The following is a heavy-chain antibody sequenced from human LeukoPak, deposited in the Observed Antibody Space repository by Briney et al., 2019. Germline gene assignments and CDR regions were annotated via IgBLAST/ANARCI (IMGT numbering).Heavy chain of an antibody. CDR2: INPNSGGT. D-gene: IGHD5-12*01. CDR3: ARSGGYSGYDTPGYYYGMDV. J-gene: IGHJ6*02. V-gene: IGHV1-2*04. Sequence: ASVKVSCKASGYTFTGYYMHWVRQAPGQGLEWMGWINPNSGGTNYAQKFQGWVTMTRDTSISTAYMELSRLRSDDTAVYYCARSGGYSGYDTPGYYYGMDVWGQGTTVTVSS. CDR1: GYTFTGYY.